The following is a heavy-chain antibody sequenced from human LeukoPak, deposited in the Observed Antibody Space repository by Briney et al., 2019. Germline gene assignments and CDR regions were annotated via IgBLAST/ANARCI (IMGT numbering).Heavy chain of an antibody. Sequence: GGSLRLSCAASGFTFSSYGMHWVRQAPGKGLEWVAVIWYDGSNKYYADSVKGRFTISRDNSKNTLYLQMNSLRAEDTAVYYCARDRRGRQLVSHPLDHWGQGTLVTVSS. CDR2: IWYDGSNK. V-gene: IGHV3-33*01. CDR3: ARDRRGRQLVSHPLDH. D-gene: IGHD6-13*01. J-gene: IGHJ4*02. CDR1: GFTFSSYG.